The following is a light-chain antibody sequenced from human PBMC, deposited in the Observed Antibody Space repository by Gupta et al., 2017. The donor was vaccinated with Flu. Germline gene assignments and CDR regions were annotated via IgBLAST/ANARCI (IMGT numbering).Light chain of an antibody. CDR2: ENN. Sequence: QSVLTQPPSVSAAPGQKVTISCSGSSSNIGANDVSWYQQLPGTAPKLIIYENNERPSGIPDRFSGSKSGTTATLGITGLQTGDEAQYFCGTWDNSRNDYWVFGGGTKLTV. CDR3: GTWDNSRNDYWV. J-gene: IGLJ3*02. V-gene: IGLV1-51*02. CDR1: SSNIGAND.